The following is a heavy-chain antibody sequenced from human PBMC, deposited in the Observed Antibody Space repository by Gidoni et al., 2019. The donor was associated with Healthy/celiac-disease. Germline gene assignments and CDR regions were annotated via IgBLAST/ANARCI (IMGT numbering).Heavy chain of an antibody. Sequence: QVQLVESGGGVVQPGRSLRLSCAASGFTFRSYGMHWVRQAPGKGLGWVAVIWYDGSNKYYADSVKGRFTISRDNSKNTLYLQMNSLRAEDTAVYYCARETTGTDCGGDCYPYYYYGMDVWGQGTTVTVSS. V-gene: IGHV3-33*01. D-gene: IGHD2-21*02. CDR1: GFTFRSYG. CDR3: ARETTGTDCGGDCYPYYYYGMDV. CDR2: IWYDGSNK. J-gene: IGHJ6*02.